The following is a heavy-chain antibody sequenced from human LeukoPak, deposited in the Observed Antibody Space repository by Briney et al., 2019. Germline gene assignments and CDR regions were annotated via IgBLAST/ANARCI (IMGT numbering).Heavy chain of an antibody. Sequence: ASVKVSCKASGYTFTSYGISWVRQAPGQGLEWMGWISAYNGNTNYAQKLQGRVTMTTDTSTSTAYMELRSLRSDDTAVYYCARVSQALDYYDSSGYLDYWAREPWSPSPQ. CDR2: ISAYNGNT. J-gene: IGHJ4*02. V-gene: IGHV1-18*01. CDR1: GYTFTSYG. CDR3: ARVSQALDYYDSSGYLDY. D-gene: IGHD3-22*01.